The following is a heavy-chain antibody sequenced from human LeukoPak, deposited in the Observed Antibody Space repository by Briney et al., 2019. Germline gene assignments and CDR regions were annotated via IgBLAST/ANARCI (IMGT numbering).Heavy chain of an antibody. V-gene: IGHV4-39*01. CDR2: IYYSGDT. Sequence: SETLSLTCTVSGGSISSSSYYWGWIRQPPGKGLEWIGSIYYSGDTYYNPSLKSRVTISVDTSKNQFSLKLSSVTAADTAVFYCARQRAPHYYGSSGYYEAWFDPWGQGTLVTVSS. J-gene: IGHJ5*02. D-gene: IGHD3-22*01. CDR3: ARQRAPHYYGSSGYYEAWFDP. CDR1: GGSISSSSYY.